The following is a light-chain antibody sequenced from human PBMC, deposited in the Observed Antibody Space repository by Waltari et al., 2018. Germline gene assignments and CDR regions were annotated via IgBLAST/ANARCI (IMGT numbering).Light chain of an antibody. Sequence: QSALTQPASVSGSPGQSITISCTGTSSDIGGFDYVSWYQQHPGKVPRLVLHNVGQRPSGVSHRFSGSKSGNTASLTISGLQAEDEADYYCISYTSRTTYVFGTGTKVTVL. V-gene: IGLV2-14*01. CDR3: ISYTSRTTYV. CDR1: SSDIGGFDY. CDR2: NVG. J-gene: IGLJ1*01.